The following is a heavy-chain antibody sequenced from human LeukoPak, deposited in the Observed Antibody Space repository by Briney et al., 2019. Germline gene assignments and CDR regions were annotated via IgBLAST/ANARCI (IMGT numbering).Heavy chain of an antibody. D-gene: IGHD6-25*01. CDR2: LHCGCYT. V-gene: IGHV3-53*01. CDR1: GXTVSINY. CDR3: AREETDRSGRAFDM. Sequence: GGSLRLSCAASGXTVSINYMSWVRQAPGRGLEWVSVLHCGCYTHYADCVKGRFTLSRDNSQNTLYLQMNSLRAEDRAVYYCAREETDRSGRAFDMWGQGTMVSV. J-gene: IGHJ3*02.